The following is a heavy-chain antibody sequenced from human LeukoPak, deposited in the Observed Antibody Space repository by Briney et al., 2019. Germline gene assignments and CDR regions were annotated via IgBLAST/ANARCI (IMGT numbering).Heavy chain of an antibody. CDR2: ISAYNGNT. J-gene: IGHJ5*02. V-gene: IGHV1-18*01. CDR3: ARDHYYDTSGYDR. CDR1: GYSFTSYG. D-gene: IGHD3-22*01. Sequence: ASVKVSCKASGYSFTSYGITWVRQAPGQGLEWMGWISAYNGNTKYAQKLQGRVTMTTDSSTTTAYMELRSLRSDDTAVYYCARDHYYDTSGYDRWGQGTLVTVSS.